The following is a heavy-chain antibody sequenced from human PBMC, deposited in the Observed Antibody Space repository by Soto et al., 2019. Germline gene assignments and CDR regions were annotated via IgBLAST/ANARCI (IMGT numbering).Heavy chain of an antibody. CDR3: ARHEGWTGPDQ. CDR2: IFHDGNT. J-gene: IGHJ5*02. Sequence: PSETLSLTCAVSGASIGSGGWWRWVRQPPGKGLEWIAEIFHDGNTNYSPSLKSRVTISVDKSQNQFSLNVYSVTAADTAVYYCARHEGWTGPDQWGQGTLVTVS. V-gene: IGHV4-4*02. CDR1: GASIGSGGW. D-gene: IGHD2-8*02.